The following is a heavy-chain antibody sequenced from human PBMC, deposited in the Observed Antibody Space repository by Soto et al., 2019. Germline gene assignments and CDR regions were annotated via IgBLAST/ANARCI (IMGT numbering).Heavy chain of an antibody. CDR3: ARGVWRLRYFDY. V-gene: IGHV3-23*01. CDR2: ISGSGGST. CDR1: GFTFRTYA. Sequence: PGGSLRLSCAASGFTFRTYAMGWVRQAPGKGLEWVSTISGSGGSTYYADSVKGRFTTSRHNSKNTLYLQMNSLRAEDTAVYYCARGVWRLRYFDYWGQGTLVTVSS. J-gene: IGHJ4*02. D-gene: IGHD5-12*01.